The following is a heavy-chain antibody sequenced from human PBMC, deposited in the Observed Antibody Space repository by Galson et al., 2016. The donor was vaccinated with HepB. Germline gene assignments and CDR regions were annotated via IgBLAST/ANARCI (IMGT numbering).Heavy chain of an antibody. V-gene: IGHV4-34*01. Sequence: ETLSLTCGVSGGSLRGYYWSWIRQNPGAGPEWIGEINHDGGTNYNPSLGNRITISLDTSKNQFSLNLTSVTAADTAVYYCARGRGNFWGGLDYWGQGALVTVSS. J-gene: IGHJ4*02. CDR2: INHDGGT. CDR3: ARGRGNFWGGLDY. D-gene: IGHD3-3*01. CDR1: GGSLRGYY.